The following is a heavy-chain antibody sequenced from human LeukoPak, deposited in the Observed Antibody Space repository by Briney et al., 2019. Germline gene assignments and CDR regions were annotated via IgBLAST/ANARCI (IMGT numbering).Heavy chain of an antibody. Sequence: PETLSLTSTASGGSISSDSYYWSWIRQPAGKGLEWIVRIYSSSGSTKYNPSVKSRVTRSVDTSKNQSSLNLSSVTAADTAVYYWAAGGGPDAFDIWGQGTMVTVSS. CDR1: GGSISSDSYY. CDR2: IYSSSGST. D-gene: IGHD3-16*01. CDR3: AAGGGPDAFDI. V-gene: IGHV4-61*10. J-gene: IGHJ3*02.